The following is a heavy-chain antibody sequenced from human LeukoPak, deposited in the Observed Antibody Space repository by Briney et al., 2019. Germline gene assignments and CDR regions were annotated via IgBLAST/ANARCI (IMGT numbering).Heavy chain of an antibody. J-gene: IGHJ6*03. Sequence: ASVKVSCKASGGTFSSYAISWVRQAPGQGLEWMGAIIPIFGTSNYAQKFQDRVTITADKSTSTAYMELSSLRSDDTAVYYCARVGGPLSYYYYMDVWGKGTTVTVSS. V-gene: IGHV1-69*06. CDR1: GGTFSSYA. CDR3: ARVGGPLSYYYYMDV. D-gene: IGHD3-16*01. CDR2: IIPIFGTS.